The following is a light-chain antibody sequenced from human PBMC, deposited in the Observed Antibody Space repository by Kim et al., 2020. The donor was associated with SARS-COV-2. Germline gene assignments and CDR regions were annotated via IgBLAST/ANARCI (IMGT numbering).Light chain of an antibody. V-gene: IGLV3-19*01. CDR3: NSQDSSGNVL. CDR2: DKN. J-gene: IGLJ3*02. Sequence: SSELTQDPAVSVALGQTVRITCQGDSLRRYFASWYQQRPGQAPVLVIYDKNNRPSGIPDRFSGSNSGNTASLTITGTQAEDEADYYCNSQDSSGNVLFGGGTQLTVL. CDR1: SLRRYF.